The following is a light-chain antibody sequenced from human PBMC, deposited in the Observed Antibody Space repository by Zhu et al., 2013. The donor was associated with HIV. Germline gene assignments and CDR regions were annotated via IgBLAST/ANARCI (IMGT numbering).Light chain of an antibody. Sequence: AIQLTQSPSSLSASVGDRVTITCRASQGISNALAWYQQKPGKTPELLIYDASRLQSGVPSRFSGSGSGTDFTLIISSLQPDDFATYYCQQYIGGTFGQGTKVEIK. J-gene: IGKJ1*01. CDR1: QGISNA. CDR2: DAS. CDR3: QQYIGGT. V-gene: IGKV1-13*02.